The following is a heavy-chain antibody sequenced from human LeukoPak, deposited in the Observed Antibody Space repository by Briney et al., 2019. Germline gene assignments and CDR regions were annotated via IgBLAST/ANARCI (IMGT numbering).Heavy chain of an antibody. Sequence: GGSLRLSCAASGFTFSNAWMSWVRQAPGKGLEWAGRIKSKTDGGTTDYAAPVKGRFTISRDDSKNTLYLQMNSLKTEDTAVYYCTATARPGDYWGQGTLVTVSS. V-gene: IGHV3-15*01. J-gene: IGHJ4*02. CDR3: TATARPGDY. D-gene: IGHD6-6*01. CDR2: IKSKTDGGTT. CDR1: GFTFSNAW.